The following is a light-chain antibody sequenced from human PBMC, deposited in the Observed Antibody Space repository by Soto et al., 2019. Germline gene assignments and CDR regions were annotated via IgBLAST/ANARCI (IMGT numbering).Light chain of an antibody. V-gene: IGLV2-14*01. CDR3: VSYTSSSTWV. CDR1: SSDVGGYNF. CDR2: DVS. J-gene: IGLJ3*02. Sequence: QSALTQPASVSGSPGQSITISCTGASSDVGGYNFVSWYQQHPGKAPKVMIYDVSNRLSGVSNRFSGSKSGNTASLTISGLQAEDEADYYCVSYTSSSTWVFGGGTKVTVL.